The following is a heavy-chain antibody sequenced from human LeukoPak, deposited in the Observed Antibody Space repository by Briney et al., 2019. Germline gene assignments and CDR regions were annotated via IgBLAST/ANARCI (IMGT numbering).Heavy chain of an antibody. CDR2: INPSGGST. V-gene: IGHV1-46*01. CDR1: GYTFTSYY. J-gene: IGHJ3*02. D-gene: IGHD3-22*01. Sequence: GASVKVSCKASGYTFTSYYMHWVRQAPGQGLEWMGIINPSGGSTSYAQKLQGRVAMTTDTSTSTAYMELRSLRSDDTAVYYCASFPDYYDSSGYYYDGGAFDIWGQGTMVTVSS. CDR3: ASFPDYYDSSGYYYDGGAFDI.